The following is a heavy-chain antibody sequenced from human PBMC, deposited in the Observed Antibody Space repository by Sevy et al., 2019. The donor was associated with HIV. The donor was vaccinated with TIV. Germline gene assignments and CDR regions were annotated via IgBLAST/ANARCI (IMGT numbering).Heavy chain of an antibody. CDR1: GFTFSSYA. V-gene: IGHV3-23*01. CDR2: ISGSGSNT. Sequence: GGSLTLSCAASGFTFSSYAMSWVRHAPGKGLEWVSIISGSGSNTYYADSVKGRFTISRDNSKNTLYLQMNTLRAEDMAVYYCAKAPPNYDILTTSLDCWGQGTLVTVSS. CDR3: AKAPPNYDILTTSLDC. J-gene: IGHJ4*02. D-gene: IGHD3-9*01.